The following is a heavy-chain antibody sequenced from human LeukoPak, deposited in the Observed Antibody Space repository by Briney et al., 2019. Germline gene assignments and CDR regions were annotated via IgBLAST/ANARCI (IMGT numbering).Heavy chain of an antibody. Sequence: SQTLSLTCTVSGGSISSGSYYWSWIRQPAGKGLEWIGRIYTSGSTNYNPSLKSRVTISVDTSKNQFSLKLSSVTAADTAVYYCALDYGDYFDYWGQGTLVTVSS. V-gene: IGHV4-61*02. CDR1: GGSISSGSYY. D-gene: IGHD4-17*01. J-gene: IGHJ4*02. CDR2: IYTSGST. CDR3: ALDYGDYFDY.